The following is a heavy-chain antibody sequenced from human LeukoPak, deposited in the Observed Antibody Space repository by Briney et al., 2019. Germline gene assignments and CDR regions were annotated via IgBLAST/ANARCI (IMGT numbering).Heavy chain of an antibody. CDR3: AREHCSSTSCSYFDY. J-gene: IGHJ4*02. V-gene: IGHV3-74*01. CDR1: GFTFRNYW. CDR2: IDSDGSIT. Sequence: GGSLRLSCAASGFTFRNYWMHWVRQAPGKGLVWVSRIDSDGSITDYADFVKGRFTISRDNAKNTLSLQMNSLRAEDTAVYYCAREHCSSTSCSYFDYWGQGTLVTVSS. D-gene: IGHD2-2*01.